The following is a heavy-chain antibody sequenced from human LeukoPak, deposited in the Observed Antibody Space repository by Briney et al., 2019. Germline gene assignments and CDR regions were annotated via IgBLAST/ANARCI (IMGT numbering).Heavy chain of an antibody. D-gene: IGHD3-3*01. V-gene: IGHV3-33*06. Sequence: GGSLRLSCAASGFTFSSYGMHWVRQAPGKGLEWVAVIWYDGSNKYYADSVKGRFTISRDNSKNTLYLQMNSLRAEDTAVYYCAKVAGLGVVIMRYFDYWGQGTLVTVSS. CDR3: AKVAGLGVVIMRYFDY. CDR2: IWYDGSNK. CDR1: GFTFSSYG. J-gene: IGHJ4*02.